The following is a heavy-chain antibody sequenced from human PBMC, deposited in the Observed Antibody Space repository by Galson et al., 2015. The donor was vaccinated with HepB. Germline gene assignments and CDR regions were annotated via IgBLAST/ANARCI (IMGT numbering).Heavy chain of an antibody. J-gene: IGHJ3*02. Sequence: LTCTVSGGSISGYYWSWIRQPPGKGLEWIGYIHYSGSTNYNPYLKSRITISVDSSKNQFSLKLTSVTAADTAVYYCARGSGGPAAFDMWGQGTLVTVSS. CDR3: ARGSGGPAAFDM. CDR1: GGSISGYY. D-gene: IGHD4-23*01. V-gene: IGHV4-59*01. CDR2: IHYSGST.